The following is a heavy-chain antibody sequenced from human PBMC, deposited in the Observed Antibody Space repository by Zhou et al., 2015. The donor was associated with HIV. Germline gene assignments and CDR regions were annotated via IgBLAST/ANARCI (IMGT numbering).Heavy chain of an antibody. V-gene: IGHV1-69*06. J-gene: IGHJ2*01. CDR2: SRPFLWHS. CDR3: VXXRTWEVVVRSYL. Sequence: QVQLVQSGAEVKTPGASVKVSCKASGYTFTSYGVSWVRQAPGQGFEWMGGSRPFLWHSKLRTEFRGQSHNYRGQIPRSQFTMELSSLRSEDTAAYYCVXXRTWEVVVRSYLW. CDR1: GYTFTSYG. D-gene: IGHD1-26*01.